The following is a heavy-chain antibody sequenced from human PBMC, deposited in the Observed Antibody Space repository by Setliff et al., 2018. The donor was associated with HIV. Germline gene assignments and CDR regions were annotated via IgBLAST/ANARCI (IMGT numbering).Heavy chain of an antibody. CDR1: GGSISNSRYY. V-gene: IGHV4-39*07. CDR3: ARDFVHLTNYYDSDRYVY. Sequence: SETLSLTCTVSGGSISNSRYYWSWIRQPPGKGLEWIGEINHSGSTAYNPSLKSRVTISVDTSKNQFSLKLTSVTAADTAVYYCARDFVHLTNYYDSDRYVYWGQGTLVTVSS. D-gene: IGHD3-22*01. J-gene: IGHJ4*02. CDR2: INHSGST.